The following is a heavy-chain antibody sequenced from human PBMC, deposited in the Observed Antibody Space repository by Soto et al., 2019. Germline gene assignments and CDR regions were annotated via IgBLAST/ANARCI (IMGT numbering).Heavy chain of an antibody. J-gene: IGHJ4*02. CDR3: ARDNSAANGVLDH. D-gene: IGHD1-1*01. Sequence: AAVKVCSKASGYTFTNYYLHWVRQAPGQGLEWVGMINPSARSASYEQKLRGRLTMDRDTSTTTVYMELSRLTSEDTAVYYCARDNSAANGVLDHWGLGTLVTVSS. V-gene: IGHV1-46*04. CDR2: INPSARSA. CDR1: GYTFTNYY.